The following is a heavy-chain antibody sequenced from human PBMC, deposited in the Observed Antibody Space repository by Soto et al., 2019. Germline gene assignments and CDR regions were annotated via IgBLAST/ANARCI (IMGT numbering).Heavy chain of an antibody. J-gene: IGHJ3*02. D-gene: IGHD2-15*01. CDR3: ARVDVVVAADAFDI. CDR1: EFTFSNFG. Sequence: QVKLVESGGGVVQPGRSLRLSCAASEFTFSNFGMHWVRQAPGKGLEWVAVIYYDGSNEYYADSVKGRFTISRDNSKNTLYLQMNSLRAEDTAVYYCARVDVVVAADAFDIWGQGTMVTVSS. V-gene: IGHV3-33*01. CDR2: IYYDGSNE.